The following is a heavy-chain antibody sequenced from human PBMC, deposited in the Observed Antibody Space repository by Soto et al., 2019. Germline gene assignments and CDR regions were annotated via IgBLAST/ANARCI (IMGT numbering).Heavy chain of an antibody. D-gene: IGHD6-13*01. J-gene: IGHJ4*02. CDR1: GGSFSGYY. V-gene: IGHV4-34*01. CDR2: INHSGST. CDR3: ARVCRTHRIAAAGPFDY. Sequence: PSETLSLTCAVYGGSFSGYYWSWIRQPPGKGLEWIGEINHSGSTNYNPSLKSRVTISVDTSKNQFSLKLSSVTAADTAVYYCARVCRTHRIAAAGPFDYWGQGTLVTVSS.